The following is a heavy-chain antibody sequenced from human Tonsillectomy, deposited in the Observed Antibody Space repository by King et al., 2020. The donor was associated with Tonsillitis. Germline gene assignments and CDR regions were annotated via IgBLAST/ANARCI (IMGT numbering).Heavy chain of an antibody. Sequence: QLVQSGAEVKKPGASVKVSCKASGYTFTSYDINWVRQATGQGLEWMGWMNPNRGNTVYAQKFQGRVTINRNTSISTAYMELSSLRSEETAVYYCARAGRRLVPNYYYYMDVWGKGTTVTVSS. CDR1: GYTFTSYD. CDR3: ARAGRRLVPNYYYYMDV. J-gene: IGHJ6*03. V-gene: IGHV1-8*01. CDR2: MNPNRGNT. D-gene: IGHD2-2*01.